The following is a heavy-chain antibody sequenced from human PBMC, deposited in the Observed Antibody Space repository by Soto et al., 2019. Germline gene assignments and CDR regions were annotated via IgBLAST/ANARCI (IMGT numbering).Heavy chain of an antibody. Sequence: GGSLRLSCAASGFTFSSYAMSWVRQTPGKGLEWVSAISGSGDSTYYADSVKGRFTISRDNSKNTLYLQMNSLRAEDTAVYYCATGERNGWNFRGQGTLVTVPQ. CDR2: ISGSGDST. J-gene: IGHJ1*01. V-gene: IGHV3-23*01. CDR1: GFTFSSYA. D-gene: IGHD1-7*01. CDR3: ATGERNGWNF.